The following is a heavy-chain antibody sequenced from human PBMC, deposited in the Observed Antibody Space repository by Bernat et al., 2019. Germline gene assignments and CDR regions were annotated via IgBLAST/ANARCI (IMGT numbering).Heavy chain of an antibody. CDR2: INHSGST. V-gene: IGHV4-34*02. D-gene: IGHD2-8*02. CDR1: GGSFSGYY. J-gene: IGHJ4*02. CDR3: ATNCTGGVCPPGI. Sequence: QVQLQQWGAGLLKPSETLSLTCAVYGGSFSGYYWSWIRQPPGKGLEWIGEINHSGSTNYNPSLQSRATISVDTSKNQFSLKLSSVTAADTAVYYCATNCTGGVCPPGIWGQGTLGTVSS.